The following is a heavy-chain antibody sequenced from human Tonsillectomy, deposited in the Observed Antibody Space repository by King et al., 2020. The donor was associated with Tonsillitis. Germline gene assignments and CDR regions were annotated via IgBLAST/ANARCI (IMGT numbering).Heavy chain of an antibody. J-gene: IGHJ4*02. V-gene: IGHV3-20*01. Sequence: VQLVESGGGVVRPGGSLRLSCAASGFTFDDYGMSWVRQAPGKGLEWVSGINWNGGSTGYADSVKGRFTISRDNAKNSLYLQMNSLRAEDTALYHCARRRGGGYCSSTSCYLDYWGQGTLVTVSS. CDR3: ARRRGGGYCSSTSCYLDY. CDR1: GFTFDDYG. D-gene: IGHD2-2*01. CDR2: INWNGGST.